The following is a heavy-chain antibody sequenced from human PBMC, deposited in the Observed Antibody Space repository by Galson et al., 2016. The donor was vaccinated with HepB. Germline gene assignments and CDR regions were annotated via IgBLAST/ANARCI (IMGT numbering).Heavy chain of an antibody. V-gene: IGHV1-2*06. J-gene: IGHJ4*02. CDR3: AREARRDGYNLDY. CDR2: INPNSGGT. CDR1: GYTFTVYY. D-gene: IGHD5-24*01. Sequence: SCKASGYTFTVYYIQWVRLAPRQGLEWMGRINPNSGGTNYPQRFQGRVNMTRDTSINTVYMELTSLRSDDTAVYYCAREARRDGYNLDYWGQGTLVTVSS.